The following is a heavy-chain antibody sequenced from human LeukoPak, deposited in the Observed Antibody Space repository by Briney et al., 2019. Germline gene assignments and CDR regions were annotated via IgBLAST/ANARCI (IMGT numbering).Heavy chain of an antibody. D-gene: IGHD1-7*01. V-gene: IGHV3-74*01. Sequence: GGSLRLSCAASGFTFSSYWMHWVRQAPGKGLVWVSRINGDGSSTTYADSVKGRFTISRDNAKNSLYLQMNSLRDEDTAVYYCARVLGGTFDYWGQGTLVTVSS. CDR2: INGDGSST. CDR3: ARVLGGTFDY. J-gene: IGHJ4*02. CDR1: GFTFSSYW.